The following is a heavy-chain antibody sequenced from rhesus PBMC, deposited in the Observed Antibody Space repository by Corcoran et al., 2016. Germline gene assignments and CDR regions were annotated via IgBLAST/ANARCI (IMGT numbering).Heavy chain of an antibody. V-gene: IGHV4-147*01. CDR2: ISGNSEST. CDR3: ARDAISLDV. Sequence: QVLLQESGPGLVAPSETLSLTCAVSGVSLYGNYWTWIRQSPGKGLEGIGYISGNSESTSYNPSLGGRVTISKDTSQNQYSLMLTSVTVADTAVYYCARDAISLDVWGRGALVTVSS. CDR1: GVSLYGNY. J-gene: IGHJ5-2*02.